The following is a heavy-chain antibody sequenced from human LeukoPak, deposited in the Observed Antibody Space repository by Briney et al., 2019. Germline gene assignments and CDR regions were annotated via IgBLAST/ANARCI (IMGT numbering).Heavy chain of an antibody. CDR2: ISGSGANT. Sequence: GESLKISCAASGFTFSSHDMSWVRQAPGKGLEWVSAISGSGANTYYADSVKGRFTVSRDNSKNTLYLQMNSLRVEDTAVYYCAKDLAVAGDSFDYWGQGTLVTVSS. J-gene: IGHJ4*02. D-gene: IGHD6-19*01. V-gene: IGHV3-23*01. CDR3: AKDLAVAGDSFDY. CDR1: GFTFSSHD.